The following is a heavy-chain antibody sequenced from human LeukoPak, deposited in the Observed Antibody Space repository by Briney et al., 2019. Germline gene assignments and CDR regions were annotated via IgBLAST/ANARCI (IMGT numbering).Heavy chain of an antibody. Sequence: TSSETLSLTCAVSGDSFSDYYWTWVRQSPGKGLEWMGEINHTVTTNYKSSLKSRGTMSVSTSKKPFSLKLTSATAADTAVYFCARGRKVYCSSVSCPGWLDRWGQGTLVTVSS. CDR2: INHTVTT. CDR1: GDSFSDYY. D-gene: IGHD2-2*01. CDR3: ARGRKVYCSSVSCPGWLDR. J-gene: IGHJ5*02. V-gene: IGHV4-34*01.